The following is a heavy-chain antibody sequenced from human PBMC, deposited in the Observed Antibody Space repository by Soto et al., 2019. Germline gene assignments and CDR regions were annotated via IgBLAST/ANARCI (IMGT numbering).Heavy chain of an antibody. Sequence: GGSLRLSCAASGFTFSSYAMSWVRQAPGKGLEWVSAISGSGGSTYYADSVKGRFTISRDNSKNTLYLQMNSLRAEDTAVYYCAQQLDYYYYGMDVWGQGTTVTVSS. J-gene: IGHJ6*02. CDR1: GFTFSSYA. D-gene: IGHD6-6*01. CDR3: AQQLDYYYYGMDV. V-gene: IGHV3-23*01. CDR2: ISGSGGST.